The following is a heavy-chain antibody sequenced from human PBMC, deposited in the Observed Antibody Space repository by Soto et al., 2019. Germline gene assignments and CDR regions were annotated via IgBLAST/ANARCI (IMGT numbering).Heavy chain of an antibody. CDR3: ARNQRIYDILTGYYKGPFDY. D-gene: IGHD3-9*01. Sequence: PSETLSLTCAVYSGSFCGYYWSWIRQPPGKGLEWIGEINLAGGTNYNPSLKSRVTISVDTSNNQFFLKLTSVTAADTAVYYCARNQRIYDILTGYYKGPFDYWGQGTLVTVSS. CDR1: SGSFCGYY. J-gene: IGHJ4*02. CDR2: INLAGGT. V-gene: IGHV4-34*01.